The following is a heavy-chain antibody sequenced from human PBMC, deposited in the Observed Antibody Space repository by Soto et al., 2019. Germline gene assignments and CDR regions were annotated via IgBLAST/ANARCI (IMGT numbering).Heavy chain of an antibody. CDR2: IYYSGST. Sequence: SETLSLTCTVSGGSISSGDYYWSWIRQPPGKGLEWIGYIYYSGSTYYNPSLKSRVTISVDTSKNQFSLKLSSVTAADTAVYYCARGKRWLRSFDYWGQGTLVTVSS. D-gene: IGHD5-12*01. CDR3: ARGKRWLRSFDY. V-gene: IGHV4-30-4*01. CDR1: GGSISSGDYY. J-gene: IGHJ4*02.